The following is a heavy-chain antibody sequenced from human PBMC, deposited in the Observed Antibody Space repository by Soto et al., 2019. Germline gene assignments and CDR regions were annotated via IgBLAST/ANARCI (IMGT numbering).Heavy chain of an antibody. Sequence: TSETLSLTCTVSGGSISSYYWSWIRQPPGKGLEWIGYIYYSGSTNYNPSLKSRVTISVDTSKNQFSLKLSSVTAADTAVYYCARDRFLDGLDYWGQGTLVTVSS. D-gene: IGHD1-1*01. J-gene: IGHJ4*02. CDR1: GGSISSYY. CDR2: IYYSGST. CDR3: ARDRFLDGLDY. V-gene: IGHV4-59*01.